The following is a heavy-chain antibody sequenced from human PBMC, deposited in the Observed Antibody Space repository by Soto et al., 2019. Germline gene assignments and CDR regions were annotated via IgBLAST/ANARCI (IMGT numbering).Heavy chain of an antibody. D-gene: IGHD2-2*01. CDR2: INPSGGST. Sequence: GASVEVSCKASGYTFTSYYMHWVRQAPGQGLECMGIINPSGGSTSYAQKFQGRVTMTRDTSTSTVYMELSSLSSEDTAVYYFARDGIYCSTTSCYSRNYYDGMDVWGQVTTVTVSS. CDR1: GYTFTSYY. V-gene: IGHV1-46*01. CDR3: ARDGIYCSTTSCYSRNYYDGMDV. J-gene: IGHJ6*02.